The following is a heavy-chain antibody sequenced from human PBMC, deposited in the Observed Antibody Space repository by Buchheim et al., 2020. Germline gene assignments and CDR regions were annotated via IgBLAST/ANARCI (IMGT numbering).Heavy chain of an antibody. CDR1: GFTFSSYW. CDR3: ARDLGRYHYGMDV. Sequence: EVQLVESGGDLVQPGGSLRLSCAAFGFTFSSYWMTCVRQAPGKGLEWVANIKQDGSEQYYVDSVKGRFTIPRDNAKNSLYLQMNSLRAEDTAVYYCARDLGRYHYGMDVWGQGT. D-gene: IGHD7-27*01. CDR2: IKQDGSEQ. J-gene: IGHJ6*02. V-gene: IGHV3-7*01.